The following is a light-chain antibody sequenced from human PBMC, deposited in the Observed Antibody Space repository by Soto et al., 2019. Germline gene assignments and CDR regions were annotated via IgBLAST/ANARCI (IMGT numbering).Light chain of an antibody. CDR3: GTWDSSLSVFYV. CDR2: ENN. J-gene: IGLJ1*01. CDR1: SSNIGNNY. V-gene: IGLV1-51*02. Sequence: QSALTQPPSVSAAPGQKVTISCSGSSSNIGNNYVSWYQQLPGTAPKLLIYENNKRPSGIPDRFSGSKSGTSATLGITGLQTGDEADYYCGTWDSSLSVFYVFGTGTTVTVL.